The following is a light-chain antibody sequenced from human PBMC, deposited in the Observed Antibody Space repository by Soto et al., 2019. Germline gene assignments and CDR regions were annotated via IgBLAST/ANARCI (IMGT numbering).Light chain of an antibody. CDR1: SGHSSYI. J-gene: IGLJ2*01. CDR2: LEGSGSY. CDR3: ETWDSNTQGV. V-gene: IGLV4-60*03. Sequence: QPVLTQSSSASASLGSSVKLTCTLSSGHSSYIIAWHQQQPGKAPRYLMKLEGSGSYNKGSGVPDRFSGSSSGADRYLTISNLQSEDEAEYYCETWDSNTQGVFGGGTKLTVL.